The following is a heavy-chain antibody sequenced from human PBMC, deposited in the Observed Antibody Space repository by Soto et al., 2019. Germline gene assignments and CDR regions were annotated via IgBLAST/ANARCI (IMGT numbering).Heavy chain of an antibody. CDR3: ARHGRQLVPPWLGWYMDV. CDR2: IYPGDSDT. V-gene: IGHV5-51*01. Sequence: PGESLKISCKGSGYSFTSYWIGWVRQMPGKGLEWMGIIYPGDSDTRYSPSFQGQVTISADKSISTAYLQWSSLKASDTAMYYCARHGRQLVPPWLGWYMDVWGKGTTVTV. D-gene: IGHD6-6*01. J-gene: IGHJ6*03. CDR1: GYSFTSYW.